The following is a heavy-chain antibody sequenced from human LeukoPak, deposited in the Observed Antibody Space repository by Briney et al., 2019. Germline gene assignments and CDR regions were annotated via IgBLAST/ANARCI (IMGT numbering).Heavy chain of an antibody. J-gene: IGHJ4*02. CDR1: GFTFSSYA. CDR3: ANSLVDTTHY. CDR2: ISYDGSNK. V-gene: IGHV3-30-3*01. Sequence: GRSLRLSCAASGFTFSSYAMHWVRQAPGKGLEWVAVISYDGSNKYYADSVKGRFTISRDNSKNTLYLQMNSLGAEDTAVYYCANSLVDTTHYWGQGTLVTVSS. D-gene: IGHD5-18*01.